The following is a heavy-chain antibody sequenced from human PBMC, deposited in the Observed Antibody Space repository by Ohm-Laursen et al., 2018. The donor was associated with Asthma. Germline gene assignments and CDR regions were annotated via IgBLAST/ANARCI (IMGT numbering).Heavy chain of an antibody. Sequence: SLRLSCAASGFTFSNNWMTWVRQAPGRGLEWVANINQDGSIWGYVDSVKGRFAISRDNAHNSLYLQMNSLRAEDTAFYYCAVSIYAYGEVAYWGQGTLVTVSS. J-gene: IGHJ4*02. CDR3: AVSIYAYGEVAY. CDR2: INQDGSIW. CDR1: GFTFSNNW. V-gene: IGHV3-7*05. D-gene: IGHD3-10*01.